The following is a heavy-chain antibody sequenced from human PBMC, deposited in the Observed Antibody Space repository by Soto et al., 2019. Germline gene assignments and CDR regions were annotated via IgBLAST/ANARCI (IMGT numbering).Heavy chain of an antibody. J-gene: IGHJ4*02. CDR3: ARRGVSSYYPNY. CDR2: IYYSGST. CDR1: GGSISDSSYF. Sequence: SETLSLTCTVSGGSISDSSYFWDWIRQPPGKGLEWIGNIYYSGSTYYNLSLKSRVTISVDTSKNQFSLKLSSVTAADTAVYYCARRGVSSYYPNYWGLGTLVTVSS. D-gene: IGHD2-15*01. V-gene: IGHV4-39*01.